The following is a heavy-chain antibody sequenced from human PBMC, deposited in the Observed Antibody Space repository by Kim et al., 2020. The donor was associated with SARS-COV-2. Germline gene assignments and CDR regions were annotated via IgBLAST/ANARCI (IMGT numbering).Heavy chain of an antibody. CDR1: GYTFTSYD. V-gene: IGHV1-8*01. D-gene: IGHD5-18*01. CDR2: MNPNSGNT. Sequence: ASVKVSCKASGYTFTSYDINWVRQATGQGLEWMGWMNPNSGNTGYAQKFQGRVTMTRNTSISTAYMELSSLRSEDTAVYYCARFGDTAMVDYGMDVWGQGTTVTVSS. J-gene: IGHJ6*02. CDR3: ARFGDTAMVDYGMDV.